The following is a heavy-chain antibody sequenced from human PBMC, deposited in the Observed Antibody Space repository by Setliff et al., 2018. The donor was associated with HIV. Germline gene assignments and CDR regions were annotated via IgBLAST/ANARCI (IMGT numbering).Heavy chain of an antibody. CDR3: ARDLASPDYSSGCPGY. V-gene: IGHV3-30*02. CDR2: IRYDGSNI. CDR1: GFTFRNYG. J-gene: IGHJ4*02. D-gene: IGHD6-19*01. Sequence: LRLSCAASGFTFRNYGIHWVRQAPGKGLEWVAFIRYDGSNIYYADSVRGRFAISRDNFKNTVYLQVHSLRIEDTAVYYCARDLASPDYSSGCPGYWGQGTLVTVSS.